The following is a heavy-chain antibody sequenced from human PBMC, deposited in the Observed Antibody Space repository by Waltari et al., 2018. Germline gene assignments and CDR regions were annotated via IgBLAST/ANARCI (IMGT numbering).Heavy chain of an antibody. CDR2: VLGSGRT. Sequence: QLQLQESGPGLVKPSGTLSLICAVSGDSMNYWWSWVRQPPGKGLEGIGQVLGSGRTNYKPSFASRVTISLDTSTQQFALKMTSATAADTALYYCARDRGRGLYLDTWGQGILVTVSP. D-gene: IGHD2-15*01. CDR3: ARDRGRGLYLDT. V-gene: IGHV4-4*02. CDR1: GDSMNYW. J-gene: IGHJ4*02.